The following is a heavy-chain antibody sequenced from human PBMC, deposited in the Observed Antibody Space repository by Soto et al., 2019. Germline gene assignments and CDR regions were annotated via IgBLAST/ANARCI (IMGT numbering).Heavy chain of an antibody. Sequence: ASVKVSCKASGYTFTSYGISWVRQAPGQGLEWMGWIRVYNGYTNYAQKFQGRVTMTTDTSTSTAYMELRSLISDDTAVYYCARERPKAAETYYDYGMDVWG. D-gene: IGHD6-13*01. CDR1: GYTFTSYG. CDR3: ARERPKAAETYYDYGMDV. J-gene: IGHJ6*02. CDR2: IRVYNGYT. V-gene: IGHV1-18*04.